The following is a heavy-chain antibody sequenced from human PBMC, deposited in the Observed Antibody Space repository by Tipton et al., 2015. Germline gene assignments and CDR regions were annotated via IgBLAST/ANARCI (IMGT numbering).Heavy chain of an antibody. D-gene: IGHD1-1*01. V-gene: IGHV3-11*04. CDR2: IRRSGNPI. Sequence: SLRLSCAASGFTFSDYDMNWIRQAPGKGLEWVSYIRRSGNPIYYADSVKGRFIISRDNTRNSLYMQMNTLRVEVTAVYYCASGETTGTGTFDYWGQGTLVTVSS. CDR3: ASGETTGTGTFDY. J-gene: IGHJ4*02. CDR1: GFTFSDYD.